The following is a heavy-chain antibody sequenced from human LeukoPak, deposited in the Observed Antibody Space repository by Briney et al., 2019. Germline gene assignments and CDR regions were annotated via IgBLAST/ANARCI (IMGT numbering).Heavy chain of an antibody. D-gene: IGHD3-22*01. J-gene: IGHJ6*03. CDR1: GYTFTGYY. Sequence: ASVKVSCKASGYTFTGYYMHWVRQAPGQGLEWMGWINPNSGGTNYAQNFQGRVTMTRDTSISTAYMELSRLRSDDTAVYYCARGASYYYGSSCSSYYYYYYMDVWGKGTTVTVSS. CDR2: INPNSGGT. V-gene: IGHV1-2*02. CDR3: ARGASYYYGSSCSSYYYYYYMDV.